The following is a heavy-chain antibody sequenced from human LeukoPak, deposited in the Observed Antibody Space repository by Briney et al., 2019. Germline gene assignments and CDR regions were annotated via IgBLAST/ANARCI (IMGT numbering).Heavy chain of an antibody. Sequence: GSLVPPLAASGFNFSSYAMSWVLQAPGKGLEWVSAISGSGGSTYYADSVKGRFTISRDKSNNTLYLQMNSLRVEDTAVYYCAKDPINMYYFGSGETADYWG. CDR3: AKDPINMYYFGSGETADY. V-gene: IGHV3-23*01. J-gene: IGHJ4*01. CDR1: GFNFSSYA. CDR2: ISGSGGST. D-gene: IGHD3-10*01.